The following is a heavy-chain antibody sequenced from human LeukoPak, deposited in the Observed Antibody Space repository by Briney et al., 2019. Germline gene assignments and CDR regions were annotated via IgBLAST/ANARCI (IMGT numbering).Heavy chain of an antibody. CDR2: ISSSSSTI. Sequence: PGGSLRLSCAASGFTFSSYSMNWVRQAPGKGLEWVSYISSSSSTIYYADSVKGRFTISRDNAKNSLYLQMNSLRAEDTAVYYCAKDRYGDYGLCDYWGQGTLVTVSS. CDR3: AKDRYGDYGLCDY. CDR1: GFTFSSYS. V-gene: IGHV3-48*01. D-gene: IGHD4-17*01. J-gene: IGHJ4*02.